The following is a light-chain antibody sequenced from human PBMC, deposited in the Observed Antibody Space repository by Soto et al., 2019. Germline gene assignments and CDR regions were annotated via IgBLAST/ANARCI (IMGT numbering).Light chain of an antibody. J-gene: IGKJ5*01. CDR3: QQYNNFPSA. CDR1: QSVSSN. Sequence: EIVMTQSPATLSVSPGERATLSCRASQSVSSNLAWYQQKPGQAPSLLIYGASTWATGIPARFSGSGFGTEFSFTISCLPSEDCAVYYCQQYNNFPSAFGQGTLLEIK. CDR2: GAS. V-gene: IGKV3-15*01.